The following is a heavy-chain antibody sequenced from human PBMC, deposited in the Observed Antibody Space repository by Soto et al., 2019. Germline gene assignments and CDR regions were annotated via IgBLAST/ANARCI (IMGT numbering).Heavy chain of an antibody. CDR3: VTDRDYSKAY. Sequence: GGSLRLSCAASGFTFNNYWMNWVRQAPGKGLEWVANIKEDGSDKHYVDSVKGRFTISRDNPKNSLFLQMNSLRAEDTAVYYCVTDRDYSKAYWGQGTLVTVSS. CDR2: IKEDGSDK. D-gene: IGHD4-4*01. CDR1: GFTFNNYW. V-gene: IGHV3-7*01. J-gene: IGHJ4*02.